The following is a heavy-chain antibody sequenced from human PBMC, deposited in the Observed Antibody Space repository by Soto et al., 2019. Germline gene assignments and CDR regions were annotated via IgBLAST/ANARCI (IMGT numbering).Heavy chain of an antibody. CDR1: GGSISSYY. CDR3: ARVGRYCSSTSCYI. Sequence: PSETLSLTCTVSGGSISSYYWSWIRQPPGKGLEWIGYIYYSGSTNYNPSLKSRVTISVDTSKNQFSLKLSSVTAADTAVYYCARVGRYCSSTSCYIWGQGTLVTV. D-gene: IGHD2-2*02. J-gene: IGHJ4*02. CDR2: IYYSGST. V-gene: IGHV4-59*01.